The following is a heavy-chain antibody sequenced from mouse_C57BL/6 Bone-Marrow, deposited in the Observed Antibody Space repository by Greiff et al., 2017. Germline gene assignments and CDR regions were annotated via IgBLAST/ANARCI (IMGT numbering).Heavy chain of an antibody. CDR2: IDPSDSYT. Sequence: VQLQQPGAELVMPGASVKLSCKASGYTFTSYWMHWVKQRPGQGLEWIGEIDPSDSYTHYNQKVKGKSTLTVDKFSSTAYMQLSSLTSEDSAVYYCARDYYDYWGQGTTLTVSS. CDR1: GYTFTSYW. CDR3: ARDYYDY. J-gene: IGHJ2*01. V-gene: IGHV1-69*01.